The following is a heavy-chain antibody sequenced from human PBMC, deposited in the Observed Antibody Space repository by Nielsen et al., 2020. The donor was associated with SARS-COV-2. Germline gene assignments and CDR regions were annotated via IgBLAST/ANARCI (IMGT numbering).Heavy chain of an antibody. D-gene: IGHD3-22*01. V-gene: IGHV3-23*01. J-gene: IGHJ4*02. CDR2: ISGSGGST. CDR3: AKDQDYYYDSSGYYYY. Sequence: GGSLRLSCAASGFTFSSYAMSWVRQAPGKGLEWVSAISGSGGSTYYADSVKGRFTIFRDNSKNTLYLQMNSLRAEDTAVYYCAKDQDYYYDSSGYYYYWGQGTLVTVSS. CDR1: GFTFSSYA.